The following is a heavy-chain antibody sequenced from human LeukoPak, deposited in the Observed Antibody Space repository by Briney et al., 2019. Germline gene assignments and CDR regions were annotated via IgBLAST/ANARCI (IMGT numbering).Heavy chain of an antibody. D-gene: IGHD2-2*01. CDR3: ARYTRPIDY. CDR1: GFTFSSSW. CDR2: IKQDGSEK. J-gene: IGHJ4*02. V-gene: IGHV3-7*04. Sequence: GGSLRLSCAASGFTFSSSWMSWVRLAPGKGLEWVANIKQDGSEKYYVDSVKGRFTISRDNAKNSLYLQMNSLRDEDTAVYYCARYTRPIDYWGQGTLVTVSS.